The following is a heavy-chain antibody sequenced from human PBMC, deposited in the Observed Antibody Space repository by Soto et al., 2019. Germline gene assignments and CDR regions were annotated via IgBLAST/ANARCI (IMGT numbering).Heavy chain of an antibody. CDR3: AGVARPRLTYFYY. J-gene: IGHJ4*02. D-gene: IGHD6-6*01. Sequence: QVQLVQSGAEVKKPGASVKVSCKASGYTFTSYAMHWVRQAPGQRLEWMGWINAGNGNTKYSQKFQGRVTITRDTSASTAYMELSSLRSEDTAVYYCAGVARPRLTYFYYWGQGTLVTVSS. CDR2: INAGNGNT. CDR1: GYTFTSYA. V-gene: IGHV1-3*01.